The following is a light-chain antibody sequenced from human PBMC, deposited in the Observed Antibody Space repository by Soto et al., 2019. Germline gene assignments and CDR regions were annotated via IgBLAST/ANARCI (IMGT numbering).Light chain of an antibody. CDR1: HTISSSY. V-gene: IGKV3D-20*02. CDR2: DAS. Sequence: EIVLTQSPGTLSLSPGERATLSCRASHTISSSYLAWYQQKPGQAPRLLIYDASNRATGIPARFSGSGSGTDFTLTISSLEPEDFAVYYCQQRSNWPPTFGGGTKV. J-gene: IGKJ4*01. CDR3: QQRSNWPPT.